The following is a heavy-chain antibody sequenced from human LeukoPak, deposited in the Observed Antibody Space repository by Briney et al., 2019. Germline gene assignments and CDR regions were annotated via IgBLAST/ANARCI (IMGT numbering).Heavy chain of an antibody. J-gene: IGHJ4*02. Sequence: PSETLSLTCTVSGGSISSSSYNWGWIRQPPGKGLEWIGSIYYSGSTYYNPSLKSRVTISVDTSKNQFSLKLSSVTAADTAVYYCARTTMVRLIDYWGQGTLVTVSS. D-gene: IGHD3-10*01. V-gene: IGHV4-39*01. CDR2: IYYSGST. CDR3: ARTTMVRLIDY. CDR1: GGSISSSSYN.